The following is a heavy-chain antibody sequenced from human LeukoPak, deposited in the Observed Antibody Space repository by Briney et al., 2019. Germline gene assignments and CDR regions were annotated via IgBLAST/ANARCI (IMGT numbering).Heavy chain of an antibody. Sequence: ASVKVSCKASGYTFTGYYMHWLRQAPGQGLEWMGWINPNSGGTNYAQKFQGRVTMTRDTSISTAYMEPSRLRSDDTAVYYCARGSKWLLPPFDYWGQGTLVTVSS. J-gene: IGHJ4*02. CDR2: INPNSGGT. D-gene: IGHD3-22*01. V-gene: IGHV1-2*02. CDR1: GYTFTGYY. CDR3: ARGSKWLLPPFDY.